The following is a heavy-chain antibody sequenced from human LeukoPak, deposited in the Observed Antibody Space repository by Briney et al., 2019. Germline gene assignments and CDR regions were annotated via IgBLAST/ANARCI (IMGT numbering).Heavy chain of an antibody. Sequence: ASVKVSCKASGYTFTGYYMHWVRQAPGQGLEWMGWINPNSGGTNYAQKFQGRVTMTRDTSISTAYMELSRLRSDDTAVYYCARTYYYGSGRPDAFDIWGQGTMVTVSS. CDR3: ARTYYYGSGRPDAFDI. J-gene: IGHJ3*02. CDR1: GYTFTGYY. D-gene: IGHD3-10*01. CDR2: INPNSGGT. V-gene: IGHV1-2*02.